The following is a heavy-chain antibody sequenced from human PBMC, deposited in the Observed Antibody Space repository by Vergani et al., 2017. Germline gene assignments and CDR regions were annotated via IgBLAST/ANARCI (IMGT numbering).Heavy chain of an antibody. CDR2: INAGNGNT. CDR1: GYTFTSYG. J-gene: IGHJ4*02. V-gene: IGHV1-18*01. CDR3: AREAPEYYFDY. Sequence: QVQLVQSGAEVKKPGASVKVSCKASGYTFTSYGISWVRQAPGQGLEWMGWINAGNGNTKYSQKFQGRVTITRDTSASTAYMELSSLRSEDTAVYYCAREAPEYYFDYWGQGTLVTVSS.